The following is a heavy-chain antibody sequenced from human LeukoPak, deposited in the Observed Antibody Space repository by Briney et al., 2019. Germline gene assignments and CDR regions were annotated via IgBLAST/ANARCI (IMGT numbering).Heavy chain of an antibody. J-gene: IGHJ4*02. V-gene: IGHV4-34*01. Sequence: SETLSLTCAVYGGYFSGYYWSWIRQPPGKGLEWIGEINHSGSTNYNPSLKSRVTISVDTSKNQFSLKLSSVTAADTAVYYCARGRYSRRFFDYWGQGTLVTVSS. CDR3: ARGRYSRRFFDY. D-gene: IGHD1-1*01. CDR2: INHSGST. CDR1: GGYFSGYY.